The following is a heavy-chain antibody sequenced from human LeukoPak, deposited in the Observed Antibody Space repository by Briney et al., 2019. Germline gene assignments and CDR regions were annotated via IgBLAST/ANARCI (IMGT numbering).Heavy chain of an antibody. V-gene: IGHV4-39*07. CDR3: ARSKAHLSTSWYGTWFDP. J-gene: IGHJ5*02. D-gene: IGHD2-2*01. Sequence: SETLSLTCTVSGGSISSYYWGWIRQPPGKGLEWIGSIYYSGSTYYNPSLKSRVTISVDTSKNQFSLKLSSVTAADTAVYYCARSKAHLSTSWYGTWFDPWGQGTLVTVSS. CDR2: IYYSGST. CDR1: GGSISSYY.